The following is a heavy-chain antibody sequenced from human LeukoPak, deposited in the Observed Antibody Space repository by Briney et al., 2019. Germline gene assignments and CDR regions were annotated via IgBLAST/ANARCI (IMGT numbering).Heavy chain of an antibody. D-gene: IGHD1-26*01. Sequence: ASVMVSCKASGYTFTVYYIHWVRQAPGQGLEWMGWINPNSGDTNYAQKFQGRVTVTRDTSISTAFMELNRLTYDDTAVYYCAREGAGGSWAGYWGQGTLVTVSS. V-gene: IGHV1-2*02. CDR2: INPNSGDT. CDR3: AREGAGGSWAGY. CDR1: GYTFTVYY. J-gene: IGHJ4*02.